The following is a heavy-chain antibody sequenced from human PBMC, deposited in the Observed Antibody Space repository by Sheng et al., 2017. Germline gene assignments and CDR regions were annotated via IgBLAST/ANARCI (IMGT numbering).Heavy chain of an antibody. CDR1: GFTFSSYA. CDR2: ISYDGSNK. Sequence: QVQLVESGGGVVQPGRSLRLSCAASGFTFSSYAMHWVRQAPGKGLEWVAVISYDGSNKYYADSVKGRFTISRDNSKNTLYLQMNSLRAEDTAVYYCARDSNYDSSGYYGEAFDIWGQGTMVTVSS. J-gene: IGHJ3*02. D-gene: IGHD3-22*01. V-gene: IGHV3-30*04. CDR3: ARDSNYDSSGYYGEAFDI.